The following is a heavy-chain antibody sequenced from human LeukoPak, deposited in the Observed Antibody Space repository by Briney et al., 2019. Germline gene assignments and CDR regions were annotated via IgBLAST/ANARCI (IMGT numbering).Heavy chain of an antibody. CDR1: GFTVSCYQ. CDR3: ARGDRVVVIIGWGAFDI. V-gene: IGHV3-48*03. J-gene: IGHJ3*02. Sequence: GGTVRLSCAASGFTVSCYQMKWVRQAPGKGLEWVSYISSSGSTIYYADSVKGRFTISRDNAKKSIYLKMSSLRAEDTAVYYSARGDRVVVIIGWGAFDIWGQGTMVTVSS. CDR2: ISSSGSTI. D-gene: IGHD3-22*01.